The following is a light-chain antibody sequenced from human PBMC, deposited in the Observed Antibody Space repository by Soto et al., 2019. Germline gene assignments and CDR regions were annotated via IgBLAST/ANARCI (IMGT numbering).Light chain of an antibody. Sequence: QSALTQPASVSGPPGQSITISCTGTSSDVGGYNYVSWYQQHPGKAPKLMIYEVSNRPSGVSNRFSGSKSGNTASLTISGLQAEDEADYYCSSYTSSSTVVFGGGTQLTVL. V-gene: IGLV2-14*01. CDR1: SSDVGGYNY. CDR2: EVS. CDR3: SSYTSSSTVV. J-gene: IGLJ2*01.